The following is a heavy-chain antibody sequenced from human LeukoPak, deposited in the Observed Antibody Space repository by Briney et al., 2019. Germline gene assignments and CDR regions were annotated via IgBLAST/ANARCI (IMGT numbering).Heavy chain of an antibody. V-gene: IGHV3-30-3*01. Sequence: GGSLRLSCAASGFTFSSYAMHWVRQAPGKGLEWVAVISYDGSNKYYADSVKGRFTISRDNSKNTLYLQMNSLRAEDTAVYYCARDFVVWVMVTIPYYFDYWGQGTLVTVSS. D-gene: IGHD5-24*01. CDR1: GFTFSSYA. CDR3: ARDFVVWVMVTIPYYFDY. CDR2: ISYDGSNK. J-gene: IGHJ4*02.